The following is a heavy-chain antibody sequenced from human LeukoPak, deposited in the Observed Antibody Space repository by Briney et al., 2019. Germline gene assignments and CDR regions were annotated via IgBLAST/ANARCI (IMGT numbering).Heavy chain of an antibody. Sequence: SQTLSLTCAVSGGSISSGGYSWSWIRQPPGTGLEWIGYIYHSGSTYYNPSLKSRVTISVDRSKNQFSLKLSSVTAADTAVYYCARSSGYLPFDYWGQGTLVTVSS. V-gene: IGHV4-30-2*01. J-gene: IGHJ4*02. CDR2: IYHSGST. D-gene: IGHD3-22*01. CDR1: GGSISSGGYS. CDR3: ARSSGYLPFDY.